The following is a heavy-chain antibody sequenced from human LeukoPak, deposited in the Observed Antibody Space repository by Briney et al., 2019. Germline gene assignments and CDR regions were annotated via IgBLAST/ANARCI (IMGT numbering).Heavy chain of an antibody. CDR3: AKQLDYYGSGSLDY. V-gene: IGHV3-23*01. CDR1: GFTFSSYA. CDR2: ISGSGGST. J-gene: IGHJ4*02. D-gene: IGHD3-10*01. Sequence: GGSLTLSCAASGFTFSSYAMSWVRQAPGKGLEWVSAISGSGGSTYYADSVKGRFTISRDNSKNTLYLQMNSLRAEDTAVYYCAKQLDYYGSGSLDYWGQGTLVTVSS.